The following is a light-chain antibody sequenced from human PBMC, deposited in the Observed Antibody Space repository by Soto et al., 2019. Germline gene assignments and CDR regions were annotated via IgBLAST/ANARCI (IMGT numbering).Light chain of an antibody. V-gene: IGKV4-1*01. J-gene: IGKJ5*01. CDR2: WAS. CDR3: QQYYSTQIT. Sequence: DIVMTQSPDSLAVSLGERATINCKSSQSVLYSSNNENYLAWYQQKPGQPPKLLIYWASTRESGVPDRFSDSGSGTDFTLTISSLQAEDVAVYYCQQYYSTQITFGQGTRLEIK. CDR1: QSVLYSSNNENY.